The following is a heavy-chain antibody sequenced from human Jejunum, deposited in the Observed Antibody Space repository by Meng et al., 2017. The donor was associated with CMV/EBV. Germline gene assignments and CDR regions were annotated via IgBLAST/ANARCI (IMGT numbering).Heavy chain of an antibody. Sequence: QITLKESGPTLVKPXXTLTLTXSFSGFSPSTSGEGVGWIRQPPGKALEWLALIYRGDDKRYSPSLNSRLTIAKDTSKNEVVLTLTNMGPIDTGTYYCAHFVGGYYPSRPDHWGQGPLVTVSS. CDR3: AHFVGGYYPSRPDH. D-gene: IGHD1-26*01. CDR2: IYRGDDK. J-gene: IGHJ4*02. CDR1: GFSPSTSGEG. V-gene: IGHV2-5*02.